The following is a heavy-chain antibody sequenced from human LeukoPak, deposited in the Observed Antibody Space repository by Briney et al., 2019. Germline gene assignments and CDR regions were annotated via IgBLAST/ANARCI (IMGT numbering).Heavy chain of an antibody. V-gene: IGHV1-2*02. CDR3: ARGDTLGYCGSTSCFGRIPYYYYYMDV. Sequence: ASVTVSCKASGYTFTSYYMHWVRQAPGQGLERMGWINPNSGGTNYAQKFQGRVTMTRDTSISTAYMELSRLRSDDTAVYYCARGDTLGYCGSTSCFGRIPYYYYYMDVWGRGTTVTISS. D-gene: IGHD2-2*01. CDR1: GYTFTSYY. J-gene: IGHJ6*03. CDR2: INPNSGGT.